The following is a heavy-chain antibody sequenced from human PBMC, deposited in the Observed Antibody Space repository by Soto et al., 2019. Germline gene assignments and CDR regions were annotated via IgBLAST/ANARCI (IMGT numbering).Heavy chain of an antibody. V-gene: IGHV3-72*01. Sequence: GGSLRLSCAASGFTFSSYAMSWVRQAPGKGLEWVCRSRNKDKSYSTDYAASVKGRFTISRDDSKNSVYLQMSSLRTEDTAVYYCHSLLPGRPESWGQGTLVTVSS. D-gene: IGHD2-15*01. CDR2: SRNKDKSYST. CDR1: GFTFSSYA. CDR3: HSLLPGRPES. J-gene: IGHJ4*02.